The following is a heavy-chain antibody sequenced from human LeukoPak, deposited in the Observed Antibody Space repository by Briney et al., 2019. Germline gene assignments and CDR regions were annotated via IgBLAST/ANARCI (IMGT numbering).Heavy chain of an antibody. CDR3: ARDGGDWFDP. V-gene: IGHV4-30-2*01. Sequence: SETLSLTCAVSGGSISSGGYSWSWIRQPPGKGLEWIGYIYHSGSTYYNPSLKSRVTISVDTSKNQFSLKLSSVTAADTAVYYCARDGGDWFDPWGQGTLVTVSS. CDR2: IYHSGST. CDR1: GGSISSGGYS. J-gene: IGHJ5*02.